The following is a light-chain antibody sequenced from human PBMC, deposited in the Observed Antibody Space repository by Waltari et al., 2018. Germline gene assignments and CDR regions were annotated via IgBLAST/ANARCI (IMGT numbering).Light chain of an antibody. CDR1: SSNIRRAY. CDR3: GTWDDSLGAWV. CDR2: RNS. J-gene: IGLJ3*02. Sequence: QSVLTQPPSASGTPGQRVTISRSGSSSNIRRAYVHWYQQFPGTAPKPPIYRNSHRPSGVPDRFSGSKFGTSASLAISGLRSEDEADYYCGTWDDSLGAWVFGGGTRVTVL. V-gene: IGLV1-47*01.